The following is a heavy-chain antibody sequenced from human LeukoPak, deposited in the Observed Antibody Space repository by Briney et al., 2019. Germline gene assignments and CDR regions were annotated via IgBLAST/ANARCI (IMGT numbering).Heavy chain of an antibody. CDR1: GFTFSTYS. Sequence: GGSLRFSCATSGFTFSTYSMHWVRQAPGKGLEWVSSISSSSSYIYYADSLMGRFTISRDNAKNSLYLQMNSLRAEDTAVYYCARDGPFVDIVATIPFDYWGQGTLVTVSS. J-gene: IGHJ4*02. V-gene: IGHV3-21*01. CDR3: ARDGPFVDIVATIPFDY. CDR2: ISSSSSYI. D-gene: IGHD5-12*01.